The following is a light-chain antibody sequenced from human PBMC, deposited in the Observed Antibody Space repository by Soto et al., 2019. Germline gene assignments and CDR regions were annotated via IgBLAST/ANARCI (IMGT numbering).Light chain of an antibody. CDR1: QSVRTN. CDR3: QQYTNWPLT. J-gene: IGKJ4*01. CDR2: GAS. V-gene: IGKV3-15*01. Sequence: EIVITQSPATLSVSPGERATLSCRASQSVRTNLAWYQQKPGQAPRLLIYGASTRATGIPVRFSGSGSGTEFTLTISSLQSEDFAVYYCQQYTNWPLTFGGGTKVEIK.